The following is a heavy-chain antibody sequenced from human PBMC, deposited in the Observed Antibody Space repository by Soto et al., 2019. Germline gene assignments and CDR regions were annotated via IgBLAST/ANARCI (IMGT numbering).Heavy chain of an antibody. CDR1: GGSISSYY. CDR3: ARGYGSAPAGTREGYFVY. CDR2: IYYSGST. Sequence: SETLSLTCTVSGGSISSYYWSWIRQPPGKGLEWIGYIYYSGSTNYNPSLKSRVTISVDTSKNQFSLKLSSVTAADTAVYYCARGYGSAPAGTREGYFVYWGQGTLVNVSS. D-gene: IGHD6-25*01. J-gene: IGHJ4*02. V-gene: IGHV4-59*01.